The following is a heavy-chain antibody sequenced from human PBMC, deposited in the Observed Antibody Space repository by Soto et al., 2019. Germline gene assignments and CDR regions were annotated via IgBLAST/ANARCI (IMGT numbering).Heavy chain of an antibody. V-gene: IGHV3-7*01. CDR2: IKQDGSEK. J-gene: IGHJ5*02. CDR1: GFTFSSYW. CDR3: ARDRTYGDYGRFDP. D-gene: IGHD4-17*01. Sequence: EVQLVESGGGLVQPGGSLRLSCAASGFTFSSYWMSWVRQAPGKGLEWVANIKQDGSEKYYVDSVKGRFTISRDNAKNSLYLQMHSLIAEDTAVYYCARDRTYGDYGRFDPWGQGTLVTVSS.